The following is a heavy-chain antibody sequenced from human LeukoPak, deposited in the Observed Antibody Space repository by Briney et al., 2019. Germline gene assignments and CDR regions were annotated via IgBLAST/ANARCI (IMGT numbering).Heavy chain of an antibody. D-gene: IGHD5-18*01. Sequence: AGGSLRLSCAASGFTFSDYYMSWIRQAPGKGLEWVSYISSSGSTIYYADSVKGRFTISRDNAKNSLYLQMNSLRGEDTAVYYCAREASGYSYGLDAFDIWGQGTTVTVSS. CDR2: ISSSGSTI. CDR3: AREASGYSYGLDAFDI. V-gene: IGHV3-11*04. J-gene: IGHJ3*02. CDR1: GFTFSDYY.